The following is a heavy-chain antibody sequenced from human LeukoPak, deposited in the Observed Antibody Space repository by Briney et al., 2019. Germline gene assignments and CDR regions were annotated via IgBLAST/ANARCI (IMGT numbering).Heavy chain of an antibody. V-gene: IGHV4-59*01. J-gene: IGHJ4*02. CDR3: ARERPHTYGYGDFDF. CDR2: IGDNGNT. Sequence: SETLSLTCTVSGDSISNSYWNWIRNPPGKGLEWIGYIGDNGNTNYNPSLKSRVTISVDTSKNQFSLKLTSLTAADTAVYYCARERPHTYGYGDFDFWGQGALVTVSS. CDR1: GDSISNSY. D-gene: IGHD5-18*01.